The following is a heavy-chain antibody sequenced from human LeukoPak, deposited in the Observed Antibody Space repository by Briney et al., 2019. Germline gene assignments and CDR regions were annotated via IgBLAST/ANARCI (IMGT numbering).Heavy chain of an antibody. J-gene: IGHJ6*03. D-gene: IGHD5-12*01. CDR3: ARENGYDRYYYYMDV. CDR1: GGSISSGSYY. CDR2: IYTSGST. V-gene: IGHV4-61*02. Sequence: SETLSLTCTVSGGSISSGSYYWSWLRPPAGKGLEWIGRIYTSGSTNYNPSLKSRVTISVDTSKNQFSLKLSSVTAADTAVYYCARENGYDRYYYYMDVWGKGTTVTISS.